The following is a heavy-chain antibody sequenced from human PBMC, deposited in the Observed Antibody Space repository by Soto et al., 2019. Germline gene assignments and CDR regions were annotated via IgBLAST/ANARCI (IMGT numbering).Heavy chain of an antibody. J-gene: IGHJ3*02. CDR1: GYTFTGYY. V-gene: IGHV1-2*02. CDR2: IDPNSGGT. Sequence: ASVKVSCKASGYTFTGYYMHWVRQAPGQGLEWMGWIDPNSGGTDYAQKFQGRVTMTRGTSISTAYMELSRLRVDDTAVYYCARDRVAGIWGDAFDIWGQGTMVTVSS. CDR3: ARDRVAGIWGDAFDI. D-gene: IGHD3-16*01.